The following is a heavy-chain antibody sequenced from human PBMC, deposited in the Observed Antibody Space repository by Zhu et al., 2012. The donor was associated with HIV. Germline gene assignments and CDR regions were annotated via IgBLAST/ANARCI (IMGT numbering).Heavy chain of an antibody. CDR3: ARNEPGYGDLDAFDI. CDR1: GGPFSGYY. Sequence: QVRLQQWGTGLLKPSETLSLTCAVYGGPFSGYYWSWIRQSPGKGLEWIGKTNHTGSTNYNPSLKSRVIISGDTSKRQFSLKLSSVTTADTAMYYCARNEPGYGDLDAFDIWGQGTMVTVSS. D-gene: IGHD4-17*01. J-gene: IGHJ3*02. CDR2: TNHTGST. V-gene: IGHV4-34*02.